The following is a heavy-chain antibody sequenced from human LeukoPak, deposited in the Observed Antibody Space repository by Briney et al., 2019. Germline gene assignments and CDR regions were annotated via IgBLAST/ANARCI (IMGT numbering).Heavy chain of an antibody. V-gene: IGHV3-21*01. Sequence: GGSLRLSCAASGFTFSSYSMNWVRQAPGKGLEWVSSISSSSSYIYYADSVKGRFTISRDNAKNSLYPQMNSLRAEDTAVYYCARDRDGYNRLDYWGQGTLVTVSS. D-gene: IGHD5-24*01. J-gene: IGHJ4*02. CDR2: ISSSSSYI. CDR1: GFTFSSYS. CDR3: ARDRDGYNRLDY.